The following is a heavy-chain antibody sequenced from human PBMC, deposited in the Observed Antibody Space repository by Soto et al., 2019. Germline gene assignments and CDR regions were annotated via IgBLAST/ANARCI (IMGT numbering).Heavy chain of an antibody. V-gene: IGHV3-21*01. CDR1: GFTFSSYS. CDR3: ARDSSSWYFDY. Sequence: GGSLRLSCAASGFTFSSYSMNWVRQAPGKGLEWVSSISSSSSYIYYADSVKGRFIISRDNAKNSLYLQMNSLRAEDTAVYYCARDSSSWYFDYWGQGTLVTVSS. D-gene: IGHD6-13*01. J-gene: IGHJ4*02. CDR2: ISSSSSYI.